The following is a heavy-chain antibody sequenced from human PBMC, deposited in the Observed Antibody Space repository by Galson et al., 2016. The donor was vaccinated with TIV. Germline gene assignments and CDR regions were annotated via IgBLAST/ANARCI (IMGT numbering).Heavy chain of an antibody. CDR3: ARDPLYCGGDCYSDY. J-gene: IGHJ4*02. CDR2: INWNGGST. CDR1: GFTFDDYG. V-gene: IGHV3-20*04. Sequence: SLRLSCAASGFTFDDYGMSWVRQAPGKGLEWVSGINWNGGSTGYADSVKGRFTISRDNAKNSLYLQMSSLRAEDTALYYCARDPLYCGGDCYSDYWGQGTLVTVSS. D-gene: IGHD2-21*01.